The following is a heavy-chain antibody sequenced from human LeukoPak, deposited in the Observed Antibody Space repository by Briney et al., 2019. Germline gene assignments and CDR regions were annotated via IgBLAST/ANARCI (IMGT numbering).Heavy chain of an antibody. J-gene: IGHJ4*02. CDR3: AKNLVKYSSGWTAGGTFDY. D-gene: IGHD6-19*01. CDR2: ISYDGSNK. Sequence: GGSLRLSCAASGFTFSSYGMHWVRQAPGKGLEWVAVISYDGSNKYYADSVKGRFTISRDNSKNTLYLQMNSLRAEDTAVYYCAKNLVKYSSGWTAGGTFDYWGQGTLVTVSS. V-gene: IGHV3-30*18. CDR1: GFTFSSYG.